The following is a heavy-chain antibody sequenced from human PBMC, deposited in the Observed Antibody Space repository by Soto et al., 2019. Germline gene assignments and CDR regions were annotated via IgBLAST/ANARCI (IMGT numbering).Heavy chain of an antibody. V-gene: IGHV3-21*04. D-gene: IGHD2-2*01. CDR2: ISSSSSYI. CDR1: GFTFSSYW. CDR3: ARARVVPAATYYYYYGMDV. J-gene: IGHJ6*02. Sequence: GGSLRLSCAASGFTFSSYWMSWVRQAPGKGLEWVSTISSSSSYIYYADSVKGRFTTSRDNAKNSLYLQMNSLRAEDTAVYYCARARVVPAATYYYYYGMDVWGQGTTVTVSS.